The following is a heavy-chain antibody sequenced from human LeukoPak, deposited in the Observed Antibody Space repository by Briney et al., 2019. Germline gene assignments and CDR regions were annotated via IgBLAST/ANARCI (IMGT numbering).Heavy chain of an antibody. J-gene: IGHJ6*04. V-gene: IGHV5-10-1*01. CDR2: IDPSDSYT. CDR1: GYSFTSYW. CDR3: ARLIESTSGYYYYGMDV. D-gene: IGHD3-16*02. Sequence: GESLRISCKGSGYSFTSYWISWERQMPGKGLEWMGRIDPSDSYTNYSPSFQGHVTISADKSISTAYLQWSSPKASDTAMYYCARLIESTSGYYYYGMDVWGKGTTVTVSS.